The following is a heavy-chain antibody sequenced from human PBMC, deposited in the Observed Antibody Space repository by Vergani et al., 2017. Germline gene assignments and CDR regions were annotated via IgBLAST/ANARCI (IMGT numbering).Heavy chain of an antibody. CDR3: AKVRYNWNDAGWFDP. Sequence: EVQLLESGGGLVQPGGSLRLSCAASGFTFSSYAMSWVRQAPGKGLEWVSAISGSGGSTYYADSVKGWFTISRDNSKNTLYLQMNSLRAEDTAVYYCAKVRYNWNDAGWFDPWGQGTLVTVSS. D-gene: IGHD1-1*01. CDR2: ISGSGGST. CDR1: GFTFSSYA. V-gene: IGHV3-23*01. J-gene: IGHJ5*02.